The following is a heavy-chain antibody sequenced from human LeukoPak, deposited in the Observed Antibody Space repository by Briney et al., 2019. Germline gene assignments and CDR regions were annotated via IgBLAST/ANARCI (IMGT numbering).Heavy chain of an antibody. V-gene: IGHV3-11*01. J-gene: IGHJ4*02. Sequence: PGGSLRLSCAASGFTFSDYYMSWIRQAPGKGLEWVSYISSSGSTIYYADSVKGRFTISRDNAKNSLYLQMNSLRAEDTAVYYCARWDSPVDDSSGYPLDYWGQGTLVTVSS. CDR2: ISSSGSTI. CDR1: GFTFSDYY. D-gene: IGHD3-22*01. CDR3: ARWDSPVDDSSGYPLDY.